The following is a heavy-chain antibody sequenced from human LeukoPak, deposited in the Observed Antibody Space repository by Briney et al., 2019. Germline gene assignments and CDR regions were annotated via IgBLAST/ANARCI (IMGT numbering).Heavy chain of an antibody. CDR1: GFTFSSYA. V-gene: IGHV3-23*01. D-gene: IGHD3-22*01. J-gene: IGHJ6*02. Sequence: GGSLRLSCEASGFTFSSYAIRWVRQAPGTGLEWVSSIPGSGGATYHADSVRGRFSISSDSSKNTVYLQMNSLRDEDTAVYYCARARPWDSSRSYYFGMDVWGHGTTVTVSS. CDR3: ARARPWDSSRSYYFGMDV. CDR2: IPGSGGAT.